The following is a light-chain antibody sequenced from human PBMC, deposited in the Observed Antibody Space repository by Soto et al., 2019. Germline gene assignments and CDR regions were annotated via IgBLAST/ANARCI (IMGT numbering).Light chain of an antibody. CDR1: QGISRY. CDR3: QQLHTYPLT. J-gene: IGKJ4*01. CDR2: AAS. Sequence: DIQLTQSPSFLSASVGDRVTITCRASQGISRYLVWYQQKAGKAPQVLIYAASTLRSGVPSRFSGSGSGTDFTLTISSLQPEDFATYYCQQLHTYPLTFGGGTNVEIK. V-gene: IGKV1-9*01.